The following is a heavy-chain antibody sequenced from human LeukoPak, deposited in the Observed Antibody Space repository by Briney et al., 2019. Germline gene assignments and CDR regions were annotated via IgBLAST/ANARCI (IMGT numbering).Heavy chain of an antibody. CDR2: VSGDGSAT. CDR1: GFTFSTYW. V-gene: IGHV3-74*01. Sequence: PGGSLRLSCAASGFTFSTYWIHWVRHPPGKGLVWVSRVSGDGSATSYADSVKGRFTISRDNSKNTLFLQMNSLRVEDTAVYYCAKGLYFDWWSYFDYWGQGTLVTVSS. CDR3: AKGLYFDWWSYFDY. J-gene: IGHJ4*02. D-gene: IGHD3-9*01.